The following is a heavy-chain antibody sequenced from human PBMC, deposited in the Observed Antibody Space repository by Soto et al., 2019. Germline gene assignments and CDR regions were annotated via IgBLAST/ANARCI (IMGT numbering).Heavy chain of an antibody. CDR1: GGSPNSRSDY. D-gene: IGHD3-16*01. CDR2: VYYSGST. Sequence: SETLSLTCTVSGGSPNSRSDYWSWIRQPPGEGQEWIGSVYYSGSTHDHPSLQSRVTIFVYTSRNQFSLILTSATAADSAVYFCARQPHGPGYGDRGLYFCYWCQGPFVTLSS. J-gene: IGHJ4*02. V-gene: IGHV4-39*01. CDR3: ARQPHGPGYGDRGLYFCY.